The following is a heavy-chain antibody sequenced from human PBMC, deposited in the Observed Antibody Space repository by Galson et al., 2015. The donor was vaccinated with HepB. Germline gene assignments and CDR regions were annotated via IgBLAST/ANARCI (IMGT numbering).Heavy chain of an antibody. J-gene: IGHJ4*02. CDR3: ARVVVVAATRPYYFDY. Sequence: ETLSLTCTVSGGSISSSSYYWGWIRQPPGKGLEWIGSIYYSGSTYYNPSLKSRVTISVDTSKNQFSLKLSSVTAADTAVYYCARVVVVAATRPYYFDYWGQGTLVTVSS. V-gene: IGHV4-39*01. CDR2: IYYSGST. CDR1: GGSISSSSYY. D-gene: IGHD2-15*01.